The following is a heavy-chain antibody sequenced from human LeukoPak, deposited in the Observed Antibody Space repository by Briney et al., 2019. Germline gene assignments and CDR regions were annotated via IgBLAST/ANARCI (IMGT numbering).Heavy chain of an antibody. Sequence: ASVKVSCKASGYTFTNYYIHWMQQAPGQGLEWVGIINLNAVTTRYAQKFQGRITVTRDTSTSTVYMELSSLRSEDTAVYFCAREGAAEAKNFDYWGQGTLVTVSS. D-gene: IGHD6-25*01. CDR3: AREGAAEAKNFDY. V-gene: IGHV1-46*01. J-gene: IGHJ4*02. CDR1: GYTFTNYY. CDR2: INLNAVTT.